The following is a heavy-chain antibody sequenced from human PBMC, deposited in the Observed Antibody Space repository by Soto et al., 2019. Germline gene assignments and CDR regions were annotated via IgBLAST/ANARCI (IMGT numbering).Heavy chain of an antibody. CDR3: ASQSKGDFGPFDS. CDR2: IFYGGST. Sequence: SSETLSLTCSVSGASFSNGDYYWNWIRQSPGKGLEYLGYIFYGGSTFYNPSLRGRLSISVDTSRNHFSLRLTSVTAADTAMYYCASQSKGDFGPFDSWGRGTLVTVSS. V-gene: IGHV4-30-4*01. D-gene: IGHD4-17*01. J-gene: IGHJ4*02. CDR1: GASFSNGDYY.